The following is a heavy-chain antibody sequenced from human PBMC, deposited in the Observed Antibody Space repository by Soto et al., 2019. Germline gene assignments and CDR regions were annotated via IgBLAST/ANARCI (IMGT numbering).Heavy chain of an antibody. V-gene: IGHV3-48*01. CDR3: ARERGSGWTFDY. CDR1: GFTFSTYS. Sequence: EVQLVESGGDLVQPGGSLRLSCAASGFTFSTYSMNWVRQAPGKGREWVSSISSSSTIYYADSVKGRFTISRDHVQNSLSLQMHSLRAEDTAVYYCARERGSGWTFDYLGQGTLVTVSS. D-gene: IGHD6-19*01. CDR2: ISSSSTI. J-gene: IGHJ4*02.